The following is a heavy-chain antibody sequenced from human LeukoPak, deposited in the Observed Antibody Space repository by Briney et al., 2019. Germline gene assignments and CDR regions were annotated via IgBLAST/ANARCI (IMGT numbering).Heavy chain of an antibody. J-gene: IGHJ4*02. CDR3: TRSSYDSSGSYYFDY. V-gene: IGHV3-13*01. CDR2: IGTAGDT. Sequence: AGGSLRLSCAASGFTFTGYDMHWVRQAIGKGLEWVSTIGTAGDTYYPGSVKGRFTSSRENARNSLYLHLNNLRAGDAAVYYCTRSSYDSSGSYYFDYWGQGALATVSS. D-gene: IGHD3-22*01. CDR1: GFTFTGYD.